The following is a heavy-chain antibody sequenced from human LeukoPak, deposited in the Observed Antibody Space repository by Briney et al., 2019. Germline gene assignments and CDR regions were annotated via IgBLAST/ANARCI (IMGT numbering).Heavy chain of an antibody. CDR3: ASSGYSSSRPHY. CDR2: ISSSSSYI. Sequence: PGGSLRLSCAASGFTFSSYSMNWVRQTPGKGLEWVSSISSSSSYIYYADSVKGRFTISRDNAKNSLYLQMNSLRAGDTAVYYCASSGYSSSRPHYWGQGTLVTDCS. J-gene: IGHJ4*02. D-gene: IGHD6-13*01. V-gene: IGHV3-21*01. CDR1: GFTFSSYS.